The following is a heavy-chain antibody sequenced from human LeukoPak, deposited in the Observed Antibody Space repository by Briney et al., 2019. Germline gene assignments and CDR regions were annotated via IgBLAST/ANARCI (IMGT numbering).Heavy chain of an antibody. J-gene: IGHJ4*02. CDR1: GFSLSTSGMC. V-gene: IGHV2-70*11. CDR2: IDWDDDK. CDR3: ARMDYGSGSYGVDY. Sequence: SGPALVKPTQTLTLTCTFSGFSLSTSGMCVSWIRQPPGKALEWLARIDWDDDKYYSTSLKTRLTISKDTSKNQVVLTMTNMDPVDTATYYCARMDYGSGSYGVDYWGQGTLVTVSS. D-gene: IGHD3-10*01.